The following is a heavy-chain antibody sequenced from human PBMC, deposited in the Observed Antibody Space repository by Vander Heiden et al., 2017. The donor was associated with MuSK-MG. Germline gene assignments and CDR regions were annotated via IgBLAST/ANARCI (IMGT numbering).Heavy chain of an antibody. J-gene: IGHJ4*01. V-gene: IGHV3-48*03. CDR2: ISSSGSTI. D-gene: IGHD3-22*01. CDR3: ARASPYYYDSSGYFDY. Sequence: EVQLVESGGGLVQPGGSLRLSCAASGFTFSSYEMNWVRQAPGKGLEWVSYISSSGSTIYYADSVKGRFTISRDNAKNSLYLQMNSLRAEETAVYYCARASPYYYDSSGYFDYWGHGTLVTVSS. CDR1: GFTFSSYE.